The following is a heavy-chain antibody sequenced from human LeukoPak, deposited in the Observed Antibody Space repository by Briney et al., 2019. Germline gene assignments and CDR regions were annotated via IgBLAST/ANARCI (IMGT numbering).Heavy chain of an antibody. D-gene: IGHD3-10*01. Sequence: GGSLRLSCAASGFTFSICAMNWVRQAPGRGLEWVSGISGSGGSTYYADSVKGRFTISRDSSKNTVYLQMNSLRAEDTAVYYCAKADGSYKTLIDYWGQGTLVTVSS. J-gene: IGHJ4*02. CDR3: AKADGSYKTLIDY. CDR2: ISGSGGST. CDR1: GFTFSICA. V-gene: IGHV3-23*01.